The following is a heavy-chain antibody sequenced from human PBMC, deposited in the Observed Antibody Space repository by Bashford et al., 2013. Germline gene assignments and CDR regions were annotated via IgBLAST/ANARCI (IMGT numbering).Heavy chain of an antibody. Sequence: SETLSLTCTVSGGSISSSSYYWGWIRQPPGKGLEWIGSIYYSGSTYYNPSLKSRVTISVDTSKNQFSLKLSSVTAADTAVYYCARDPPXDSSGYTFDIWGRGTMVTVSS. J-gene: IGHJ3*02. CDR2: IYYSGST. D-gene: IGHD3-22*01. CDR1: GGSISSSSYY. V-gene: IGHV4-39*07. CDR3: ARDPPXDSSGYTFDI.